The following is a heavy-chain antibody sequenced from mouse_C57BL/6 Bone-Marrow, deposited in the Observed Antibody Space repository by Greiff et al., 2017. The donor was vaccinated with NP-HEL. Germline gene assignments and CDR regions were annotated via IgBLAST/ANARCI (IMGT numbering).Heavy chain of an antibody. Sequence: QVQLQQSGAELVRPGTSVKMSCKASGYTFTNYWIGWAKQRPGHGLEWIGDIYPGGGYPNYNEKFKGKATLTVDKSSSTAYMALRSLTSEDSAVYYCARSDDGYYRDYWGQGTTLTVSS. D-gene: IGHD2-3*01. CDR1: GYTFTNYW. V-gene: IGHV1-63*01. CDR2: IYPGGGYP. J-gene: IGHJ2*01. CDR3: ARSDDGYYRDY.